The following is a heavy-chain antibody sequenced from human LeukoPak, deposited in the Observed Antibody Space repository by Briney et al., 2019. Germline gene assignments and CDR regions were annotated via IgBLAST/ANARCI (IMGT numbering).Heavy chain of an antibody. V-gene: IGHV3-53*01. CDR2: ISTSGTT. CDR3: ARVRSDTRGWYEFDY. J-gene: IGHJ4*02. CDR1: GLTVSSNY. Sequence: GGSLRLSCAASGLTVSSNYMSWVRQVSGEGLEFVSFISTSGTTDYADSVKGRFTISSDNSKNTLYLQMNSLRAEDTAVYYCARVRSDTRGWYEFDYWGQGALVTVSS. D-gene: IGHD6-19*01.